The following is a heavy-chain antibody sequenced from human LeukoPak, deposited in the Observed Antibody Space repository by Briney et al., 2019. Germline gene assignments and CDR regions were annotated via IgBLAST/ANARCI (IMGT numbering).Heavy chain of an antibody. CDR3: AKGAFGIIIGNLEY. Sequence: GSLRLSRAASGFILSNFAMNWVRPAPGKGLEWVSGISGSVDPTSYADSVKGRFTISRDNSKNMLYLQMNNLRDEDSAIYYCAKGAFGIIIGNLEYWGRGTLVTVSS. D-gene: IGHD3-3*01. V-gene: IGHV3-23*01. CDR2: ISGSVDPT. J-gene: IGHJ4*02. CDR1: GFILSNFA.